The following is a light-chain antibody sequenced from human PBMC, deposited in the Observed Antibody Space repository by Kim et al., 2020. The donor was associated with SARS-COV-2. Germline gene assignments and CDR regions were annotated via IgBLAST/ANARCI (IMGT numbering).Light chain of an antibody. V-gene: IGKV3-15*01. CDR2: EAS. J-gene: IGKJ1*01. Sequence: ATPGERATLSCRASQSVSSNLAWFQQKPGQAPRLLIYEASTRATGIPARFSGSGSGTEFTLTISSLQSEDFAVYYCQQYKYWPRTFGQGTKVDIK. CDR1: QSVSSN. CDR3: QQYKYWPRT.